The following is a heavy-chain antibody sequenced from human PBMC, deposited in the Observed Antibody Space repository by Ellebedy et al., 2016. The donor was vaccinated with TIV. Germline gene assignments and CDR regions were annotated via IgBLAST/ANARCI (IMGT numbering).Heavy chain of an antibody. J-gene: IGHJ6*03. V-gene: IGHV4-59*01. CDR1: GDSISPYY. Sequence: MPSETLSLTCTVSGDSISPYYWNWIRQPPGKGLEWIGYIHYSGSANYNPSLKSRVTISVDTSKNQFSLNLSSVTAADTAMYYCARQHDPKYNIYMDVWGKGTTVTVSS. CDR2: IHYSGSA. CDR3: ARQHDPKYNIYMDV. D-gene: IGHD1-1*01.